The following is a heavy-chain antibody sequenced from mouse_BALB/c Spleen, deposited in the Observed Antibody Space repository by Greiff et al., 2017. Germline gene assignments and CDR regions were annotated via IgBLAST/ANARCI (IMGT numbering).Heavy chain of an antibody. V-gene: IGHV1S56*01. Sequence: QVQLQQSGPELVKPGASVRISCKASGYTFTSYYIHWVKQRPGQGLEWIGWIYPGNVNTKYNEKFKGKATLTADKSSSTAYMQLSSLTSEDSAVYFCAREGDGYYSWFAYWGQGTLVTVSA. CDR2: IYPGNVNT. D-gene: IGHD2-3*01. CDR1: GYTFTSYY. CDR3: AREGDGYYSWFAY. J-gene: IGHJ3*01.